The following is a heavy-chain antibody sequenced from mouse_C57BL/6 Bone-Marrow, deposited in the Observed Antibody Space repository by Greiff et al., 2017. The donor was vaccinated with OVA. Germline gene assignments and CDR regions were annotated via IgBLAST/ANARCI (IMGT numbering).Heavy chain of an antibody. CDR1: GYTFTDYE. J-gene: IGHJ2*01. Sequence: VQLQQSGAELVRPGASVTLSCKASGYTFTDYEMHWVKQTPVHGLEWIGAFDPETGGTAYNQKFKGKAILTADKSSSTAYMELRSLTSEDSAVYYCTRSYSNYGDFDYWGQGTTLTVSS. CDR3: TRSYSNYGDFDY. D-gene: IGHD2-5*01. V-gene: IGHV1-15*01. CDR2: FDPETGGT.